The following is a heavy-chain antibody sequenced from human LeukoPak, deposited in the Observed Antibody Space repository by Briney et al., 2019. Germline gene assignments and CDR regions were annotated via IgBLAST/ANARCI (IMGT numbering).Heavy chain of an antibody. CDR1: GGSISSYY. CDR2: IYYSGST. V-gene: IGHV4-59*01. J-gene: IGHJ4*02. D-gene: IGHD2-8*02. CDR3: ARVYSTGGDSYAVEY. Sequence: SETLSLTCNVSGGSISSYYWSWIRQPPGKGLEWIGYIYYSGSTNYNPSLKSRVTISVDTSKNQFSLKLSSVTAADTAVYYCARVYSTGGDSYAVEYWGQGTLVTVSS.